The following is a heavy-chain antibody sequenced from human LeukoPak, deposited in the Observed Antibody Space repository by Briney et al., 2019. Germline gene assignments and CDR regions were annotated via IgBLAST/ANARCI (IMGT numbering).Heavy chain of an antibody. CDR2: INPNSGGT. J-gene: IGHJ3*02. D-gene: IGHD3-16*01. Sequence: ASLKVSCKASGYTFTGYYMHWVRQAPGQGLEWMGWINPNSGGTNYAQKFQGWVTMTRDTSISTAYMGLSRLRSDDTAVYYCARVRALYDYPASDGVFDIWGQGTMVTVSS. CDR1: GYTFTGYY. CDR3: ARVRALYDYPASDGVFDI. V-gene: IGHV1-2*04.